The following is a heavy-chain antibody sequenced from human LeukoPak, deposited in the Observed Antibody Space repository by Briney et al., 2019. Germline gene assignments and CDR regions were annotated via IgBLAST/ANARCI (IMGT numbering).Heavy chain of an antibody. V-gene: IGHV4-59*01. D-gene: IGHD3-10*01. CDR3: ARRPFGDYFDY. J-gene: IGHJ4*02. Sequence: PSETLSLTCTVSGGSISSYYWSWLRQPPGKGMEWVGYIYYSGSTNYNPSLKSRVTISVDTSKNQCSLKLSSVTAADTAVYYCARRPFGDYFDYWGQGTLVTVSS. CDR1: GGSISSYY. CDR2: IYYSGST.